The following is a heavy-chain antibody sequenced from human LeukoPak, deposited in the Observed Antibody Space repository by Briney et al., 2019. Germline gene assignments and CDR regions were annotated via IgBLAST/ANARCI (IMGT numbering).Heavy chain of an antibody. CDR2: IYYSGST. CDR1: GGSISSYY. Sequence: SETLSLTCTVSGGSISSYYWSSIRQPPGKGLEWIGYIYYSGSTNYNPSLKSRVTISVDTSKNQFSLKLSSVTAADTAVYYCARGGSGPFDPWGQGTLVTVSS. V-gene: IGHV4-59*01. CDR3: ARGGSGPFDP. D-gene: IGHD3-10*01. J-gene: IGHJ5*02.